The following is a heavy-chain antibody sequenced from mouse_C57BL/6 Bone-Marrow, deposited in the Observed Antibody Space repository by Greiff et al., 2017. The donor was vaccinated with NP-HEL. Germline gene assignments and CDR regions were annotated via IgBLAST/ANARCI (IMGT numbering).Heavy chain of an antibody. D-gene: IGHD3-2*02. CDR3: ARGSSGYYLDY. V-gene: IGHV5-17*01. Sequence: EVKVVESGGGLVKPGGSLKLSCAASGFTFSDYGMHWVRQAPEKGLEWVAYISSGSSTIYYADTVKGRFTISRDNAKNTLFLQMTSLKSEDTAMYYCARGSSGYYLDYWGQGTTLTVSS. J-gene: IGHJ2*01. CDR1: GFTFSDYG. CDR2: ISSGSSTI.